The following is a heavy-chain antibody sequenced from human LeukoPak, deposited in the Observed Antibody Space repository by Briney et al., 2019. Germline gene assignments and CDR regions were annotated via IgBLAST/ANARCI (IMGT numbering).Heavy chain of an antibody. CDR2: IPYDGSNK. J-gene: IGHJ4*02. D-gene: IGHD4-23*01. V-gene: IGHV3-30*04. Sequence: QPGGTLRLSCVGSGFTFRNYAMSWVRQAPGKGLEWVAVIPYDGSNKYYADSVKGRFTISRENSKNRLYLQMNSLRAEDTAVYYCARAEGYGGELDSWGQGTLVTVSS. CDR3: ARAEGYGGELDS. CDR1: GFTFRNYA.